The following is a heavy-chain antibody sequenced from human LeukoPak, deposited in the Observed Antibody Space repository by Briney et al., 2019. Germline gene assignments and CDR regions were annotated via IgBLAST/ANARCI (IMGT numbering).Heavy chain of an antibody. CDR3: ARDSENYGGNSDY. CDR1: GFTFSSYS. J-gene: IGHJ4*02. CDR2: I. D-gene: IGHD4-23*01. Sequence: GGSLRLSCAASGFTFSSYSMNWVRQAPGKGLEWVSSIKGRFTISRDNAKNSLYLQMNSLRAEDTAVYYCARDSENYGGNSDYWGQGTLVTVSS. V-gene: IGHV3-21*01.